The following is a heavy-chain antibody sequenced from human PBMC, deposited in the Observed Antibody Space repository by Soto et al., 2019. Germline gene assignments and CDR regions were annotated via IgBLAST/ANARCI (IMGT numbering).Heavy chain of an antibody. Sequence: PSETLSLTCTVSGGSISSRGYYWGWIRQPPGKGLEWIGTIYYSGSTYYNPSLKSRVTISVDTSKNQFSLKLSSVTAADTALFYCARGGGSPYHNHEFDFWGQGTLVTVSS. CDR3: ARGGGSPYHNHEFDF. CDR1: GGSISSRGYY. D-gene: IGHD6-13*01. J-gene: IGHJ4*02. V-gene: IGHV4-39*01. CDR2: IYYSGST.